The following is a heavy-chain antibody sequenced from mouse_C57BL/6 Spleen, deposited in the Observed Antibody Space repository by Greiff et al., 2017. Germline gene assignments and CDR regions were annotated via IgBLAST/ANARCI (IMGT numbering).Heavy chain of an antibody. Sequence: QVQLQQPGAELVKPGASVKLSCKASGYTFTSYWMHWVKQRPGRGLEWIGRIDPNSGGTKYNEKFKSKATLTVDKPSSTAYMQLGSLTSEDSAVDYCARGYGSSYGGYAMDYWGQGTSVTVSS. J-gene: IGHJ4*01. CDR1: GYTFTSYW. CDR3: ARGYGSSYGGYAMDY. V-gene: IGHV1-72*01. D-gene: IGHD1-1*01. CDR2: IDPNSGGT.